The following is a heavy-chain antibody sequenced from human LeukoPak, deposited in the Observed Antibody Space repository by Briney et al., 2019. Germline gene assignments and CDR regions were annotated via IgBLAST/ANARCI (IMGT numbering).Heavy chain of an antibody. D-gene: IGHD3-10*01. CDR2: ISYDGSNK. V-gene: IGHV3-30-3*01. J-gene: IGHJ4*02. CDR1: GFTFSSYA. Sequence: PGRSLRLSCAASGFTFSSYAMHWVRQAPGKGLEWVAAISYDGSNKYYADSVKGRFTISRDNSKNTLYLQMNSLRAEDTAVYYCARGRGAWMVRGESPYWGQGTLVTVSS. CDR3: ARGRGAWMVRGESPY.